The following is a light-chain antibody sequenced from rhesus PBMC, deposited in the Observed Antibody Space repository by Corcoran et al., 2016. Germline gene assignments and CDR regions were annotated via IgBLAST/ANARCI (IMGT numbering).Light chain of an antibody. Sequence: DIQMTQSPSSLSVSVGDKVTITCRASQGINGWLAWSQQHPGKAPKLLIYAASTLEKGGPLRFSGSGSGTDYKFTISSRQPEDFATDYCQQGHNIPLTFGGGTKVEIK. CDR2: AAS. CDR3: QQGHNIPLT. J-gene: IGKJ4*01. V-gene: IGKV1-18*01. CDR1: QGINGW.